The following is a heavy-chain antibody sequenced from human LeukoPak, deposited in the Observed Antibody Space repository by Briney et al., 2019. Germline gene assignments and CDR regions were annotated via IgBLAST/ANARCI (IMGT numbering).Heavy chain of an antibody. Sequence: GGSLRLSCAASGFTLSSYSMNWVRQAPGKGLEWISSISSSSSYIYYADSVKGRFTISRDYAKNLLYLQMNSLRIEDTAVYYCAREHGITGSGSYRFDYWGHGTLVTVSS. J-gene: IGHJ4*01. CDR3: AREHGITGSGSYRFDY. D-gene: IGHD3-10*01. V-gene: IGHV3-21*06. CDR1: GFTLSSYS. CDR2: ISSSSSYI.